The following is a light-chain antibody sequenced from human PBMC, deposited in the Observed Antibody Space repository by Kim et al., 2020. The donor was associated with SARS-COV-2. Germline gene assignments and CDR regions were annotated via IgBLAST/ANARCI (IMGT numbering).Light chain of an antibody. CDR1: SSDVGGYNY. CDR2: DVS. V-gene: IGLV2-14*01. J-gene: IGLJ1*01. Sequence: QSALTQPASVSGSPGQSITISCTGTSSDVGGYNYVSWYQQHPGKAPKLMIYDVSKRPSGVSNRFSCSKSGNTASLTISGLQAEDEADYYCSSYTSSSPLVFGTGTKVTVL. CDR3: SSYTSSSPLV.